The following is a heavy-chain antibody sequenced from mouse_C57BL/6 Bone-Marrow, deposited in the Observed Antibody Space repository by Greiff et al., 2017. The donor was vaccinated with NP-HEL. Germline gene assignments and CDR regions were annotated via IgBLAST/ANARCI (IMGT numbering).Heavy chain of an antibody. Sequence: EVHLVESGGGLVQPGGSMKLSCVASGFTFSNYWMNWVRQSPEKGLEWVAQIRLKSDNYATHYAESVKGRFTISRDDSKSSVYLQMNNLRAEDTGIYYCTAYYSNYYYYAMDYWGQGTSVTVSS. D-gene: IGHD2-5*01. CDR2: IRLKSDNYAT. J-gene: IGHJ4*01. V-gene: IGHV6-3*01. CDR3: TAYYSNYYYYAMDY. CDR1: GFTFSNYW.